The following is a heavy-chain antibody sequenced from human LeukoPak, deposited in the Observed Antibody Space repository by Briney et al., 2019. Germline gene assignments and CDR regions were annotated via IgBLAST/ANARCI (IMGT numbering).Heavy chain of an antibody. CDR1: GYSFTSYW. V-gene: IGHV5-51*01. J-gene: IGHJ4*02. Sequence: GESLKISCKGSGYSFTSYWIGWVRQMPGKGLEWMGIIYPGDSDTRYSPSFQGQVTISADKSISTAYLQWSSLKASDTAMYYCAREETYDSSGYYYTLDYWGQGTLATVSS. D-gene: IGHD3-22*01. CDR3: AREETYDSSGYYYTLDY. CDR2: IYPGDSDT.